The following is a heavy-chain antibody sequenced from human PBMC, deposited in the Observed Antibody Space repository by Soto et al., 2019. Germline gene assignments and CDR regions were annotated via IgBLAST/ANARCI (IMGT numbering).Heavy chain of an antibody. D-gene: IGHD6-19*01. V-gene: IGHV3-30-3*01. J-gene: IGHJ3*02. CDR3: ARTIAVAGHDAFDI. Sequence: GWSLRLSCAASGFTFSSYAMHWFRQAPGKGLEWVAVISYDGSNKYYADSVKGRFTISRDNSKNTLYLQMNSLRAEDTAVYYCARTIAVAGHDAFDIWGQGTMVTVSS. CDR1: GFTFSSYA. CDR2: ISYDGSNK.